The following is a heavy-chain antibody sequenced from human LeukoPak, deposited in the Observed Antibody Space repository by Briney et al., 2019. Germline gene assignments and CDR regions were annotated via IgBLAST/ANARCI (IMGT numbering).Heavy chain of an antibody. V-gene: IGHV4-59*01. CDR2: IYYSGST. CDR3: ARVRGGGYYYGMDV. J-gene: IGHJ6*02. Sequence: SETLSLTCTVSGGSISSYYWSWIRQPPGKGLEYVGYIYYSGSTYYNPSLKSRVTISVDTSKNQFSLKLSSVTAADTAVYYCARVRGGGYYYGMDVWGQGTTVTVSS. CDR1: GGSISSYY. D-gene: IGHD2-21*01.